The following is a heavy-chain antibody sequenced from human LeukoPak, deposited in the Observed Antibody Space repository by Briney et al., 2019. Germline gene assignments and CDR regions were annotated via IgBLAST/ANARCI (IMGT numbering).Heavy chain of an antibody. CDR1: GYSISSGYY. CDR2: VYPSGST. V-gene: IGHV4-38-2*01. D-gene: IGHD2-2*01. Sequence: PSETLSLTCAVSGYSISSGYYSGWIRPPPAKGLEWIGSVYPSGSTYYNTSLKSRVTISVDTSKNQFSLKLGSVTAADTAVYYCARASRCSSTSCYADYYYYMDVWGKGTTVTVSS. CDR3: ARASRCSSTSCYADYYYYMDV. J-gene: IGHJ6*03.